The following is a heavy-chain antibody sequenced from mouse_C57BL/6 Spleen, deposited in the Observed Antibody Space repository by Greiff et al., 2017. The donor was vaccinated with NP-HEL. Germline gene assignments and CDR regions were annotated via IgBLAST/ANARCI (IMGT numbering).Heavy chain of an antibody. CDR1: GYAFSSYW. Sequence: QVQLQQSGAELVKPGASVKISCKASGYAFSSYWKNWVKQRPGKGLEWIGQIYPGDGDTNYNGKFKGKATLTADKSSSTAYMQLSSLTSEDSAVYFCARDYGSSPWFAYWGQGTLVTVSA. CDR2: IYPGDGDT. CDR3: ARDYGSSPWFAY. J-gene: IGHJ3*01. D-gene: IGHD1-1*01. V-gene: IGHV1-80*01.